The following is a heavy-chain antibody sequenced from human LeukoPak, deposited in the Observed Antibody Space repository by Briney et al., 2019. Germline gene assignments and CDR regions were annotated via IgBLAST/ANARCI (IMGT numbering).Heavy chain of an antibody. CDR3: ARGEGEWLFPFDY. CDR1: GGSINTYY. CDR2: IYYSGST. D-gene: IGHD3-3*01. J-gene: IGHJ4*02. V-gene: IGHV4-59*12. Sequence: SETLSLTCTVSGGSINTYYFSWIRQPPGEGLEWIGYIYYSGSTYYNPSLKSRVTISVDTSKNQFSLKLSSVTAADTAVYYCARGEGEWLFPFDYWGQGTLVTVSS.